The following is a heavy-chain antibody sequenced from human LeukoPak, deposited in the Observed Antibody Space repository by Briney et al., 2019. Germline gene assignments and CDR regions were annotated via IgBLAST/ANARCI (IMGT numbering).Heavy chain of an antibody. V-gene: IGHV3-23*01. D-gene: IGHD6-19*01. CDR3: ARAQWRTYSYYYMDV. CDR2: ISGSGGST. J-gene: IGHJ6*03. CDR1: GFTFSSHE. Sequence: GGSLRLSCTASGFTFSSHEMNWVRQAPGKGLEWVSAISGSGGSTYYADSVKGRFTISRDNSKNTLYLQMNSLRAEDTAIYYCARAQWRTYSYYYMDVWGKGTTVTVSS.